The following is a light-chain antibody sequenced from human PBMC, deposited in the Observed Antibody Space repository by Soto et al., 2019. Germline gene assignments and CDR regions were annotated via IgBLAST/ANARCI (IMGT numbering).Light chain of an antibody. CDR3: HQPSDWPTS. Sequence: EIVLTQSPATLSLSPGDRATLSCRASQSVGIYLGWYQQRPGQAPRLLIYDASNRATGIPVRFSGSESGTDFHLTLCGHEQEDFLVHLCHQPSDWPTSFGGGNQVEIK. CDR2: DAS. J-gene: IGKJ4*02. CDR1: QSVGIY. V-gene: IGKV3-11*01.